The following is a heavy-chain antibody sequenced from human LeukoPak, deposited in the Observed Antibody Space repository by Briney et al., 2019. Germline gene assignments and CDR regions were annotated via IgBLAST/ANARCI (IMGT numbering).Heavy chain of an antibody. J-gene: IGHJ6*03. Sequence: SETLSLTCTVSGGSISTSNYYWGWIRQPPGKGLEWIGNIFYSGSTYYGPSLKSRVTISVDTSKNQFSLRLSSVTAADTAVYYCARDWGVSARPGYMDVWGKGTTVTVSS. D-gene: IGHD6-6*01. CDR2: IFYSGST. CDR3: ARDWGVSARPGYMDV. V-gene: IGHV4-39*07. CDR1: GGSISTSNYY.